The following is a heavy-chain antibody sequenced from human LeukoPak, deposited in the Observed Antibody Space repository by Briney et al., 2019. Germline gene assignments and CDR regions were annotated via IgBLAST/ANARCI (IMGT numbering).Heavy chain of an antibody. J-gene: IGHJ4*02. CDR1: GFTFTSYS. V-gene: IGHV3-21*01. Sequence: GGSLRLSCAASGFTFTSYSMNWVRQAPGKGLEWVSSIRSSSSYIYYADSVKGRFTISRDNAKNSLYLQMNSLRAEDTAVYYCARGLDSSGWDDWGQGTLVTVSS. D-gene: IGHD6-19*01. CDR2: IRSSSSYI. CDR3: ARGLDSSGWDD.